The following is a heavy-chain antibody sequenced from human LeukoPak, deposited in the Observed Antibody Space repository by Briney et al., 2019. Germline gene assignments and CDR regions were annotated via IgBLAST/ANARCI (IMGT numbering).Heavy chain of an antibody. D-gene: IGHD3-3*01. Sequence: GGSLRLSCAASGFTFSDNYMSWIRQAPGKGLEWVSYISSSGNTTYNADSVKGRFSITRDNAKNSLYLQMNSLRAEDTAVYYCAIHYDFWSGYYTGFGYWGQGTLVTVSS. CDR2: ISSSGNTT. CDR3: AIHYDFWSGYYTGFGY. CDR1: GFTFSDNY. J-gene: IGHJ4*02. V-gene: IGHV3-11*01.